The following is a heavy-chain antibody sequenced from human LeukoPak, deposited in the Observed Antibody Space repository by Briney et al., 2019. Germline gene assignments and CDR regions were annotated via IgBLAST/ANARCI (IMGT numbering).Heavy chain of an antibody. J-gene: IGHJ3*02. CDR1: GGSISSGGYY. CDR3: ARDANSGSYYLHGAFDI. V-gene: IGHV4-31*01. CDR2: IYYSGCT. D-gene: IGHD1-26*01. Sequence: NPSQTLSLTCTVSGGSISSGGYYWSWTRQHPEERLEWIGYIYYSGCTYYNPSLKCLVTRSVDTSKNQFSLKLSSVTAADTAVYYCARDANSGSYYLHGAFDIWGQGTMVTVSS.